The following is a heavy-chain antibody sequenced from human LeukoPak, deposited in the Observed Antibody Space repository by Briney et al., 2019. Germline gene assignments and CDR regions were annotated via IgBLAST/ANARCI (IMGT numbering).Heavy chain of an antibody. J-gene: IGHJ4*02. V-gene: IGHV4-59*08. CDR3: ARPDYYGLLDY. CDR2: IYYSGST. D-gene: IGHD3-10*01. Sequence: SETLSLTCTVSGGSISTYYWSWIRQPPGKGLEWIGYIYYSGSTHYNPSLKSRVTISVDTSKNQFSLKLSSVTAADTAVYYCARPDYYGLLDYWGQGTLVTVSS. CDR1: GGSISTYY.